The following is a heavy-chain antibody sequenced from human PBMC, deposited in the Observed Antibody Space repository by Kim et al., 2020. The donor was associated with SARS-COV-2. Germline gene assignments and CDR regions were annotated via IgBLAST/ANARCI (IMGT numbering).Heavy chain of an antibody. Sequence: GGSLRLSCAASGFTFSNAWMSWVRQAPGKGLEWVGRIKSKTDGGTTDYAAHVKGRFTISRDDSKNKLYLQMNSLKTEDTAVYYCTTDYDILTGYYYWGQGTLVTVSS. D-gene: IGHD3-9*01. CDR3: TTDYDILTGYYY. CDR2: IKSKTDGGTT. J-gene: IGHJ4*02. V-gene: IGHV3-15*01. CDR1: GFTFSNAW.